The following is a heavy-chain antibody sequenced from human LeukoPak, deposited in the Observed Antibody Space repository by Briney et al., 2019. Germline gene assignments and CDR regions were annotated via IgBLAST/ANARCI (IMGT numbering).Heavy chain of an antibody. CDR2: IYYSGST. Sequence: PSETLSLTCTVSGGSISSYYWSWIQQPPGKGLEWIGYIYYSGSTNYNPSLKSRVTISVDTSKNQFSLKLSSVTAADTAVYYCAREGAHSFDYWGQGTLVTVSS. V-gene: IGHV4-59*01. CDR3: AREGAHSFDY. J-gene: IGHJ4*02. D-gene: IGHD1-26*01. CDR1: GGSISSYY.